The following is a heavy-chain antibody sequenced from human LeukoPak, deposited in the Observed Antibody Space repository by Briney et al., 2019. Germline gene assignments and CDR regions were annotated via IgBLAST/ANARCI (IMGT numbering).Heavy chain of an antibody. Sequence: SETLSLTCTVSGYSISSGYYWGWIRQPPGKGLEWIGSIYHSGSTYYNPSLKSRVTISVDTSKNQFSLKLISVTAADTAVYYCARVKGVVTAILDYWGQGTLVTVSS. CDR2: IYHSGST. CDR1: GYSISSGYY. CDR3: ARVKGVVTAILDY. J-gene: IGHJ4*02. D-gene: IGHD2-21*02. V-gene: IGHV4-38-2*02.